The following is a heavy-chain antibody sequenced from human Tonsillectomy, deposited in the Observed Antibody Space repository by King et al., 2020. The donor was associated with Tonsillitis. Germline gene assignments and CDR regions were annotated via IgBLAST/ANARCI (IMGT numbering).Heavy chain of an antibody. Sequence: VQLVESGGGVVQPGRSLRLSCAASRFTFSSYGMHWVRQAPGKGLEWVAVISYDGSDKYYADSVKGRFTISRDNSKNSLYLQMHSLRPEDTAVYYCARDQSPGDCSGYLNYWGQGTLVTVSS. CDR2: ISYDGSDK. CDR1: RFTFSSYG. V-gene: IGHV3-30-3*01. CDR3: ARDQSPGDCSGYLNY. D-gene: IGHD3-22*01. J-gene: IGHJ4*02.